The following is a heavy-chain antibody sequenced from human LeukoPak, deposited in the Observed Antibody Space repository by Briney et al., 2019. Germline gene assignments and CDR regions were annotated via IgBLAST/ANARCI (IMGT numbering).Heavy chain of an antibody. J-gene: IGHJ4*02. CDR3: AKGSYYDSSGSFYFDY. CDR2: ISGSGDNT. Sequence: GGSLRLSCAASGFTFSSYAMSWVRQAPGKGLEWVSGISGSGDNTCYADSVKGRFTISRDNSKNTLYVQVNSLGTEDTAAYYCAKGSYYDSSGSFYFDYWGQGTLVTVSS. D-gene: IGHD3-22*01. CDR1: GFTFSSYA. V-gene: IGHV3-23*01.